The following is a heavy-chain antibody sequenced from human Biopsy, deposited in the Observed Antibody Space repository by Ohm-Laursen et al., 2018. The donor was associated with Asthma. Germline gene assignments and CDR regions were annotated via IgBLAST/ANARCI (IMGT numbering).Heavy chain of an antibody. CDR2: VYWTGST. CDR1: GGSISSFY. J-gene: IGHJ4*02. D-gene: IGHD6-19*01. CDR3: VRAVRNEQWLAPFDY. V-gene: IGHV4-59*01. Sequence: GTLSFTCSVYGGSISSFYWSWIRQSPEKGLEWMGYVYWTGSTNYNPSLKSRVTMSVDTSKNRMLLELTSVTAADTAIYYCVRAVRNEQWLAPFDYWGQGKPVTVSS.